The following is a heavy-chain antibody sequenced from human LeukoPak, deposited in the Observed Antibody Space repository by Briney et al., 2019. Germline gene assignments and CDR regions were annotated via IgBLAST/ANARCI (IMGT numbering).Heavy chain of an antibody. J-gene: IGHJ3*01. D-gene: IGHD4-23*01. CDR3: ARDMSTRVTPISYAIDV. CDR1: GFTFSSYA. Sequence: GGSLRLSCAASGFTFSSYAMSWVRQAPGKGLEWVSVIYSGGSTYYADSVKGRFTISRDNSKNTLYLQMNSLRAEDTAVYYCARDMSTRVTPISYAIDVWGQGTMVTVSS. V-gene: IGHV3-66*01. CDR2: IYSGGST.